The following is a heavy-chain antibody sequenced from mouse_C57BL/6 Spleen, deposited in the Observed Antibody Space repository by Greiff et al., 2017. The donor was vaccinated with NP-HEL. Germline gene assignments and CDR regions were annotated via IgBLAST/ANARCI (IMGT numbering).Heavy chain of an antibody. V-gene: IGHV1-80*01. CDR3: ARGDYYGSSPDV. J-gene: IGHJ1*03. CDR2: IYPGDGDT. D-gene: IGHD1-1*01. CDR1: GYAFSSYW. Sequence: QVQLQQSGAELVKPGASVKISCKASGYAFSSYWMNWVKQRPGKGLEWIGQIYPGDGDTNYNGKFKGKATLTADKSSSTAYMQLSSLTSEDSAVYFCARGDYYGSSPDVWGTGTTVTVSS.